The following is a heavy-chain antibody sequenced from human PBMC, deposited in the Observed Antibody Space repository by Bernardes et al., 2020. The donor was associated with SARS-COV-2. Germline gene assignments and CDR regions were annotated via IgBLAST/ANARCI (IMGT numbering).Heavy chain of an antibody. J-gene: IGHJ4*02. CDR3: ARDRRLGYCSTTSCSIFDY. Sequence: GGSLRLSCAASGFTFSRDWMHWVRQVPGKGLEWVSRIKSDGSSTSYADSVRGRFTISRDNAKNTLYLQMNSLRGEDTAVYYCARDRRLGYCSTTSCSIFDYWGQGTLVTVSS. CDR2: IKSDGSST. D-gene: IGHD2-2*01. CDR1: GFTFSRDW. V-gene: IGHV3-74*01.